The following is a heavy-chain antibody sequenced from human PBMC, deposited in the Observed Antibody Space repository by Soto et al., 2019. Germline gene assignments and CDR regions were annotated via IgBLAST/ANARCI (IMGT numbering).Heavy chain of an antibody. D-gene: IGHD3-22*01. Sequence: QMQLVQSGPEVKKPGTSVKVSCKASGFTFTSSAVQWVRQARGQRLEWIGWIVVGSGNTNYAQKFQERVTITRDMSTSTAYMELSSLRSEDTAVYYCAADFFHDSSGYYYYYGMDVWGQGTTVTVSS. CDR3: AADFFHDSSGYYYYYGMDV. CDR1: GFTFTSSA. V-gene: IGHV1-58*01. CDR2: IVVGSGNT. J-gene: IGHJ6*02.